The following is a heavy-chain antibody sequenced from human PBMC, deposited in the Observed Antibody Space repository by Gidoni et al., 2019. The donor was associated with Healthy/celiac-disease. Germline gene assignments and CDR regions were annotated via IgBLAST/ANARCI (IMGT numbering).Heavy chain of an antibody. D-gene: IGHD3-3*01. Sequence: QVQLVESGGGVVQRGGSVRLSCAASGCTVSSYGRQWVRQAPGKGLEGVPVIWYDGSNKYYADSVKGRFTISRDNSKNTLYLQMTSLRAEDTAVYYCARDPQITIASYYFDYWGQGTLVTVSS. V-gene: IGHV3-33*01. J-gene: IGHJ4*02. CDR1: GCTVSSYG. CDR3: ARDPQITIASYYFDY. CDR2: IWYDGSNK.